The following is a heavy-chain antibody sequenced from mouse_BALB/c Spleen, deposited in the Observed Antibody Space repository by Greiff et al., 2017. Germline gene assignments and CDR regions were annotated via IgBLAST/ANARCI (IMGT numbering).Heavy chain of an antibody. J-gene: IGHJ1*01. CDR2: ISYSGST. D-gene: IGHD2-1*01. CDR1: GDSITSGY. V-gene: IGHV3-8*02. CDR3: AIYYGNYWYFDV. Sequence: EVQVVESGPSLVKPSQTLSLTCSVTGDSITSGYWNWIRKFPGNKLEYMGYISYSGSTYYNPSLKSRISITRVTSKNQYYLQLNSVTTEDTATYYCAIYYGNYWYFDVWGAGTTVTVSS.